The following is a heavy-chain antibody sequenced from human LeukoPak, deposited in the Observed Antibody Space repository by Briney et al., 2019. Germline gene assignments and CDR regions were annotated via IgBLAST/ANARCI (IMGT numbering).Heavy chain of an antibody. J-gene: IGHJ6*03. V-gene: IGHV4-4*07. CDR3: ARVTVTTPYYYYMDV. CDR2: IYTSGST. Sequence: SETLSLTCTVSGGSISSHYWGWIRQPAGKGLEWIGRIYTSGSTNYNPSLKSRVTMSVDTSKNQFSLKLSSVTAADTAVYYCARVTVTTPYYYYMDVWGKGTTVTVSS. D-gene: IGHD4-17*01. CDR1: GGSISSHY.